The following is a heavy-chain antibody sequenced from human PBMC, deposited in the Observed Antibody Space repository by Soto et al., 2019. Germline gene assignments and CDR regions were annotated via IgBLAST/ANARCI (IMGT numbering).Heavy chain of an antibody. J-gene: IGHJ6*02. CDR1: GFTFSSYA. CDR2: ISYDGSNK. D-gene: IGHD3-3*01. V-gene: IGHV3-30-3*01. CDR3: AINGVSITIFGVVIPRDYYGMDV. Sequence: GGSLRLSCAASGFTFSSYAMHWVRQAPGKGLEWVAVISYDGSNKYYADSVKGRFTISRDNSKNALCLQMNSLRAEDTAVYYCAINGVSITIFGVVIPRDYYGMDVWGQGTTVTVSS.